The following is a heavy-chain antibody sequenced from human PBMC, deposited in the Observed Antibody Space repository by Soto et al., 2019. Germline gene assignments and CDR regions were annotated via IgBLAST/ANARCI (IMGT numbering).Heavy chain of an antibody. J-gene: IGHJ4*02. V-gene: IGHV3-21*01. Sequence: SLRLSCAASGFTFSAYSMSWVRQAPGKGLEWVSSITSRSDYIYYADSLKGRFTISRDNAKNSLYLQMHSLRAEETAFYYCARVDGYTYPNDYWGQGTLVTVSS. CDR3: ARVDGYTYPNDY. D-gene: IGHD5-12*01. CDR1: GFTFSAYS. CDR2: ITSRSDYI.